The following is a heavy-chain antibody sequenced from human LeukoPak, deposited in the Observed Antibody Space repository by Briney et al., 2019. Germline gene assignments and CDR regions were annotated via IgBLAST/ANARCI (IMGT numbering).Heavy chain of an antibody. J-gene: IGHJ5*02. Sequence: SETLSLTCSVSGVSISSSNSYWGWIRQPPGKGLEWIGSIYYTGNTYYNASLKSQVSISIDTSKNQFSLKLSSVTAADTAVYYCASTLTGYSSGWYYGAPKYNWFDPWGQGTLVTVSS. CDR1: GVSISSSNSY. CDR3: ASTLTGYSSGWYYGAPKYNWFDP. CDR2: IYYTGNT. D-gene: IGHD6-19*01. V-gene: IGHV4-39*01.